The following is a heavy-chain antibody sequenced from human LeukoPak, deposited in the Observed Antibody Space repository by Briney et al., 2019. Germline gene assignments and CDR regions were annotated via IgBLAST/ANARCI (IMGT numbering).Heavy chain of an antibody. V-gene: IGHV3-21*01. Sequence: GGSLRLSCAASGFTFSSYSMNWVRQAPGEGLEWVSSISSSSSYIYYADSVKGRFTISRDNAKNSLYLQMNSLRAEDTAVYYCARDRSIAAAGSLDYWGQGTLVTVSS. D-gene: IGHD6-13*01. CDR3: ARDRSIAAAGSLDY. CDR2: ISSSSSYI. CDR1: GFTFSSYS. J-gene: IGHJ4*02.